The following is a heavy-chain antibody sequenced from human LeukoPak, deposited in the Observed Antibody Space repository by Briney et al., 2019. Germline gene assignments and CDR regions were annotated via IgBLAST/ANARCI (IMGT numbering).Heavy chain of an antibody. V-gene: IGHV1-69*05. J-gene: IGHJ4*02. CDR3: ARGTDTAMVTPLDY. Sequence: SVKASCKASGGTFSSYAINWVRQAPGQGLEWMGRIIPIFGTANYAQKFQGRVTITTDESTSTAYMELSSLRSEDTAVYYCARGTDTAMVTPLDYWGQGTLVTVSS. D-gene: IGHD5-18*01. CDR1: GGTFSSYA. CDR2: IIPIFGTA.